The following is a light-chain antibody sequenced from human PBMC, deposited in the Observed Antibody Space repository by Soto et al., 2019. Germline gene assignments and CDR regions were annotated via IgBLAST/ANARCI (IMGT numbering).Light chain of an antibody. J-gene: IGLJ1*01. CDR2: DVT. CDR1: SSDVGGYNY. Sequence: QSALTQPRSVSGSPGQSLTISCTGTSSDVGGYNYVSWYQQYPGKVPKLMIYDVTKRPSGVPDRFSGSKSGNTASLTISGRQAEDEADYYCCSHAGSYTDVFGTGTKVTVL. CDR3: CSHAGSYTDV. V-gene: IGLV2-11*01.